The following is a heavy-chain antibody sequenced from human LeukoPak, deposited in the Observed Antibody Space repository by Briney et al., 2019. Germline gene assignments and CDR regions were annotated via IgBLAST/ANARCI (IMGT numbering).Heavy chain of an antibody. V-gene: IGHV3-7*01. CDR2: IKEDGSEK. D-gene: IGHD2-21*02. CDR3: AKDIPGGGDDY. J-gene: IGHJ4*02. CDR1: GFTFSSYW. Sequence: GGSLRLSCAASGFTFSSYWMSWVRQAPGKGLEWVANIKEDGSEKYYVDSVKGRFTISRDNAKSSVYLQLNSLRADDTAKYYCAKDIPGGGDDYWGQGTLVTVSS.